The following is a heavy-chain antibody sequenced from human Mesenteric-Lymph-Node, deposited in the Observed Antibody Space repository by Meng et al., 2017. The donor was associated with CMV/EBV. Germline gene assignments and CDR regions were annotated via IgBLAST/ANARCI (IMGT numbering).Heavy chain of an antibody. Sequence: GESLKISWAASGFTFSSYWMSWVRQAPGKGLEWVANIKQDGSEKYYVDSVKGRFTISRDNAKNSLYLQMNSLRAEDTAVYYCARDGDPYYDFWSGYYYYYGMDVWGQGTTVTVSS. CDR1: GFTFSSYW. V-gene: IGHV3-7*01. J-gene: IGHJ6*02. CDR2: IKQDGSEK. D-gene: IGHD3-3*01. CDR3: ARDGDPYYDFWSGYYYYYGMDV.